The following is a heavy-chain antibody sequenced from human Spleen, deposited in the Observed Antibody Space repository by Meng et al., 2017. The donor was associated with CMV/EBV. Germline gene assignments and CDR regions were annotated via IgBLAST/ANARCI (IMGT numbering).Heavy chain of an antibody. CDR1: GYTFTGYY. D-gene: IGHD6-13*01. J-gene: IGHJ3*01. Sequence: ASVKVSCKASGYTFTGYYIHWVRQAPGQGLEWMGWINPNSDDTNYTPKFQGRVTMTRDTSISTAYMELSRLRSDDTAVYYCTRMSYSVSWYEAFDFWGQGTRVTVSS. CDR3: TRMSYSVSWYEAFDF. V-gene: IGHV1-2*02. CDR2: INPNSDDT.